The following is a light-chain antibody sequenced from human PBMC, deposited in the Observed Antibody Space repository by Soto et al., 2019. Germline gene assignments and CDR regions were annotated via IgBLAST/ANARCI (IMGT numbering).Light chain of an antibody. CDR1: SSDVSAYNY. Sequence: QSVLTQPRSVSGSPGQSVTISCTGTSSDVSAYNYVSWYQQHPGKAPKLMIYDVTRRPSGVPDRFSGPKSGNTASLTISGLQAEDEADYYCCSYAGSYTWVFGGGTQRTVL. V-gene: IGLV2-11*01. J-gene: IGLJ2*01. CDR3: CSYAGSYTWV. CDR2: DVT.